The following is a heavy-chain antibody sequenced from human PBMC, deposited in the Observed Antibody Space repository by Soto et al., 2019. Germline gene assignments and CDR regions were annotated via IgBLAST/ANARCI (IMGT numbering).Heavy chain of an antibody. CDR1: GFAFSTYW. Sequence: PGGSLRLSCEASGFAFSTYWMSWVRQAPGKGLEWVANIKLDGSEKNYVDSVKGRFTISRDNANNLLYLQMNSLRAEDTAVYYCARDPGGYCSPTYCHRELYWGLGALVTVSS. D-gene: IGHD2-2*03. V-gene: IGHV3-7*01. CDR2: IKLDGSEK. J-gene: IGHJ4*02. CDR3: ARDPGGYCSPTYCHRELY.